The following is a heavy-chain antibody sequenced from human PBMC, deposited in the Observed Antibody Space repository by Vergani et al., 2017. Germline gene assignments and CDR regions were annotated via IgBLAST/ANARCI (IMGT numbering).Heavy chain of an antibody. J-gene: IGHJ6*03. CDR1: GGSISSGGYY. D-gene: IGHD6-6*01. Sequence: QVQLQESGPGLVKPSQTLSLTCTVSGGSISSGGYYWSWIRQHPGKGLEWIGYIYYSGSTYYNPSLKSRVTMSVDTSKNQFSLKLSSVTAADTAVYYCARVGRYSSSSFYYYYYMDVWGKGTTVTVSS. CDR3: ARVGRYSSSSFYYYYYMDV. CDR2: IYYSGST. V-gene: IGHV4-31*03.